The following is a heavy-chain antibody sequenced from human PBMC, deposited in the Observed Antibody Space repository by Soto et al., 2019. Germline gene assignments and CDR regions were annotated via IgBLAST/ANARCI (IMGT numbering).Heavy chain of an antibody. CDR3: AKRGYCSSTSCYRLGYMDV. V-gene: IGHV3-9*01. J-gene: IGHJ6*03. Sequence: EVQLVESGGGLVQPGRSLRLSCAASGFTFDDYAMHWVRQAPGKGLEWVSGISWNSGSIGYADSVQGRFTISRDTAKNSLYLQMNSLGAEDTALYYCAKRGYCSSTSCYRLGYMDVWGKGTTVTVSS. D-gene: IGHD2-2*01. CDR2: ISWNSGSI. CDR1: GFTFDDYA.